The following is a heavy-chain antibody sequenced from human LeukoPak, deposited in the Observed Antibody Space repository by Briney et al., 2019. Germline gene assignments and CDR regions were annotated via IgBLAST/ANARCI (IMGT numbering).Heavy chain of an antibody. CDR2: INPKTGGT. CDR1: GYTFTGSY. V-gene: IGHV1-2*02. Sequence: GASVKVSCKASGYTFTGSYIHWVRQAPGQGLEWVGWINPKTGGTNYAQKFLDRVTMTTDMSITTAYMELIRLRSRDTAVYFCARGSSKYIFGYYMDVWGKGTTIIVSS. D-gene: IGHD4-11*01. CDR3: ARGSSKYIFGYYMDV. J-gene: IGHJ6*03.